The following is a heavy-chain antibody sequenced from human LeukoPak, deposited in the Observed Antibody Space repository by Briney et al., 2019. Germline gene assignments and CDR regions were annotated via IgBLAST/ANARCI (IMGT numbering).Heavy chain of an antibody. CDR2: ISGSGGNT. V-gene: IGHV3-23*01. J-gene: IGHJ4*02. CDR3: AKASVVVPAAIYDF. CDR1: GFTFSSYA. D-gene: IGHD2-2*01. Sequence: GGSLRLSCAASGFTFSSYAMSWVRQAPGKGLEWVSAISGSGGNTYYADSVKGRFTISRDNSKNTLYLQMNSLRAEDTAVYYCAKASVVVPAAIYDFWGQGTRVTVSS.